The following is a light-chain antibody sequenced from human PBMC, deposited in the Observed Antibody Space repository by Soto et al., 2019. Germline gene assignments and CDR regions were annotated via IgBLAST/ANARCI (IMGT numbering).Light chain of an antibody. CDR2: DVY. CDR1: SSDVGGYIW. J-gene: IGLJ1*01. V-gene: IGLV2-14*01. Sequence: QSFLSSPASRSGSPAQPITICCTGTSSDVGGYIWVSWYQHHPGTAPKLVIYDVYLRPSGVSSLFSGSESGKTAFLTISGLQTEDEADYYCLSSTRRSTYAFGCRTKFTVL. CDR3: LSSTRRSTYA.